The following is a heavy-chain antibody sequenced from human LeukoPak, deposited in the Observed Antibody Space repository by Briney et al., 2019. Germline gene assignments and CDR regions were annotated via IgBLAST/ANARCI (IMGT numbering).Heavy chain of an antibody. CDR1: LDSTTSNS. CDR2: IHRSGST. V-gene: IGHV4-4*02. D-gene: IGHD1-14*01. Sequence: PSETLSLTGTVSLDSTTSNSWSWVRQPPGKGLEWIGEIHRSGSTNYNPSLQSRVTISIDRSKNQIALELSSVTAADTAVYYCAREIVGGFNPGAYWGQGTLVTVSS. J-gene: IGHJ4*02. CDR3: AREIVGGFNPGAY.